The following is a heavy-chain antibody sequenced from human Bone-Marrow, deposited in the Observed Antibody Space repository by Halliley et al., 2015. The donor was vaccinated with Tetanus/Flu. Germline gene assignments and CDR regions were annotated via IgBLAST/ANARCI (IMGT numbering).Heavy chain of an antibody. CDR2: VFYSGST. V-gene: IGHV4-59*01. D-gene: IGHD3-22*01. CDR3: ARNSSAYSSFDN. Sequence: LRLSCTVSGDSISTYYWSWIRQPPGKGLEWLGHVFYSGSTNYNPTLRSRITISVDTSENQFFLRLTSVTAADSAVYYCARNSSAYSSFDNWGQGTLVTVSS. CDR1: GDSISTYY. J-gene: IGHJ4*02.